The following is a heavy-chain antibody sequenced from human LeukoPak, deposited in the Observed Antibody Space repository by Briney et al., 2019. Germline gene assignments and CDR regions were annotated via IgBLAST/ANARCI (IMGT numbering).Heavy chain of an antibody. D-gene: IGHD2-15*01. V-gene: IGHV1-69*04. CDR2: IIPILGIA. CDR1: GGTFSSYA. J-gene: IGHJ3*02. Sequence: ASVKVSCKASGGTFSSYAISWVRQAPGQGLEWMGRIIPILGIANYAQKFQGRVTITADKSTSTAYMELSSLRSEDTAVYYCAREGIVVVVAAIVDAFDIWGQGTMVTVSS. CDR3: AREGIVVVVAAIVDAFDI.